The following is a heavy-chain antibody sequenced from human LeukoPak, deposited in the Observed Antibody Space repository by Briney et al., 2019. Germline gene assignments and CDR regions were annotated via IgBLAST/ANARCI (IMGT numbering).Heavy chain of an antibody. V-gene: IGHV3-48*03. Sequence: GGSLRLSCAASGFTFSSYEMNWARQAPGKGLEGISYISSSGSSIYYADSVKGRFTISRDNAKNSLYLQMSSLRAEDTAVYYCASGGPDQWEVMSGSFDSWGQGTLVTVSS. CDR1: GFTFSSYE. CDR2: ISSSGSSI. J-gene: IGHJ4*02. D-gene: IGHD1-26*01. CDR3: ASGGPDQWEVMSGSFDS.